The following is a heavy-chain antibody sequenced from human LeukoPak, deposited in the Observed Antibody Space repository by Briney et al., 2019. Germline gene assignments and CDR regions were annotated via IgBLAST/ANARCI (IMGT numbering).Heavy chain of an antibody. CDR3: ARGTAVVTFNY. J-gene: IGHJ4*02. CDR1: GDSIFSTTYY. Sequence: SETLSLTCTVSGDSIFSTTYYWGWIRQPPGKGLEWIGSIFHSGSTYYNPSLKSRVTISVDKSKNQFSLKLSSATAADTAVYYCARGTAVVTFNYWGQGALVTVSS. V-gene: IGHV4-39*07. D-gene: IGHD5-18*01. CDR2: IFHSGST.